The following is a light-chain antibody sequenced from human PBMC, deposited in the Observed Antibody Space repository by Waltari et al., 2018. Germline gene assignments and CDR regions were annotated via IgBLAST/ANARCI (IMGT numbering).Light chain of an antibody. J-gene: IGKJ1*01. CDR2: QAS. CDR3: QQYSDYSPWT. V-gene: IGKV1-5*03. Sequence: DIQMTQSPSTLSASVGDRVNITCRASQSISSWLAWYQQKPGKAPKLLMYQASSLESGAPSRFSGSGSGAEFTLTISSLQPDDFATYYCQQYSDYSPWTFGQGTTVEIK. CDR1: QSISSW.